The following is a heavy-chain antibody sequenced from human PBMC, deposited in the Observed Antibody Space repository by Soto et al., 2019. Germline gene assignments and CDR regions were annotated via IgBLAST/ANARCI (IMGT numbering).Heavy chain of an antibody. D-gene: IGHD5-12*01. J-gene: IGHJ6*03. Sequence: ESGPTLVNPTETLTLTCTVSGFSLSNARMGVSWIRQPPGKALEWLAHIFSNDEKSYSTSLKSRLTISKDTSKSQVVLTMTNMDPVDTATYYCARMPGYSGYDSAYYYYYMDVWGKGTTVTVSS. V-gene: IGHV2-26*01. CDR1: GFSLSNARMG. CDR3: ARMPGYSGYDSAYYYYYMDV. CDR2: IFSNDEK.